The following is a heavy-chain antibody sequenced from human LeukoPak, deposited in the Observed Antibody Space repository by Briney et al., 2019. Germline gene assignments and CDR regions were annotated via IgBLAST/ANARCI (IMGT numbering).Heavy chain of an antibody. V-gene: IGHV4-38-2*02. CDR3: ARNRETAAGPFDVFDI. J-gene: IGHJ3*02. CDR2: IYHSGST. Sequence: PSETLSLTCTVSGYSISSGYYWGWIRQPPGKGLEWIGSIYHSGSTYYNPSLKSRVTISVDTSKNQFSLKLSSVTAADTAMYYCARNRETAAGPFDVFDIWGQGTMVTVSS. CDR1: GYSISSGYY. D-gene: IGHD6-13*01.